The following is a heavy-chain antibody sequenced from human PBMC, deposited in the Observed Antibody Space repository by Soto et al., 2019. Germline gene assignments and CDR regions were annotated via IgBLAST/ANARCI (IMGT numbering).Heavy chain of an antibody. Sequence: ESGGGVVQPGTSLRLSCAASGFPFSSYGMHWVRQAPGKGLEWVTVIWYDGSEKRYADSVTGRFTISRDNSKNTVLLQMTTLSVELTALHYFAMLYGSGQEGLRGMDVWGQWTTVILSS. D-gene: IGHD3-10*01. CDR3: AMLYGSGQEGLRGMDV. CDR1: GFPFSSYG. J-gene: IGHJ6*01. CDR2: IWYDGSEK. V-gene: IGHV3-33*01.